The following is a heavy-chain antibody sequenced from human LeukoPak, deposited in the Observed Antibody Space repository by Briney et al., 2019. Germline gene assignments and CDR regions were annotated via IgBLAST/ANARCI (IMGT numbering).Heavy chain of an antibody. D-gene: IGHD3-16*01. CDR2: IYTSGST. Sequence: SQSLSLTCTVSGGSISSGSYYWSWIRQPAGKGLEWIGRIYTSGSTNYNPSLKSRVTISVDTSKNQFSLKLSSVTAADTAVYYCAREGVRARYMDVWGKGTTVTVSS. CDR3: AREGVRARYMDV. J-gene: IGHJ6*03. V-gene: IGHV4-61*02. CDR1: GGSISSGSYY.